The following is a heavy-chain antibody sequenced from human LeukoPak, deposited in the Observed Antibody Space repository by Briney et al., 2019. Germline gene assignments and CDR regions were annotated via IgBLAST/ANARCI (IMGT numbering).Heavy chain of an antibody. J-gene: IGHJ6*02. CDR3: ARHVHYYYGMDV. V-gene: IGHV4-31*03. CDR2: IYYSGST. Sequence: PSETLSLTCTVSGGSISSGGYYWSWIRQHPGKGLEWIGYIYYSGSTYYNPSLKSRVTISVDTSKNQFSLKLSSVTAADTAVYYCARHVHYYYGMDVWGQGTTVTVSS. D-gene: IGHD2-8*01. CDR1: GGSISSGGYY.